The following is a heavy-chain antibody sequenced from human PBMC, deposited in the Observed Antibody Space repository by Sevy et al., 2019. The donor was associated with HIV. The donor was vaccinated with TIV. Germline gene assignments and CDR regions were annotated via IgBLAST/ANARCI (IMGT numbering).Heavy chain of an antibody. CDR2: ISWDGGST. V-gene: IGHV3-43*01. CDR1: GFTFDDYT. J-gene: IGHJ4*02. D-gene: IGHD4-17*01. CDR3: AKDRGRSTVTSLLGD. Sequence: GGSLRLSCVASGFTFDDYTMHWVRQAPGKGLEWVSLISWDGGSTYYADSVKGRFTISRDNSKNSLYLQMNSLRTEDTALYYCAKDRGRSTVTSLLGDWGQGTLVTVSS.